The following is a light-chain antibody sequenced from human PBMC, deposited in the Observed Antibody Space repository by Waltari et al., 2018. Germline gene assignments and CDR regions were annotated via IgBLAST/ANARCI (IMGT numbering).Light chain of an antibody. J-gene: IGLJ3*02. Sequence: QSALTQPPSASGSPGQSVTISCTGTSSDVCGYEYVSWYQHHPGKAPKLLIYEGSKRPAGVPDRFSGSKSGNTASLTVSGLQAEDEGDYYCSSYAGGSTLGVFGGGTKLTVL. CDR2: EGS. CDR3: SSYAGGSTLGV. CDR1: SSDVCGYEY. V-gene: IGLV2-8*01.